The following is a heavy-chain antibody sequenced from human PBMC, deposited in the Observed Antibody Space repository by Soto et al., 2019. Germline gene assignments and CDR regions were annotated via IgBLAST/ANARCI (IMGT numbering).Heavy chain of an antibody. CDR2: IWYDGSNK. CDR1: GFTFSSYG. Sequence: GGSLRLSCAASGFTFSSYGMHWVRQAPGKGLEWVAVIWYDGSNKYYADSVKGRFTISRDNSKNTLYLQMNSLRAEDTAVYYCAREVGITVGWDYYYYMDVWGKGTTVTVSS. J-gene: IGHJ6*03. CDR3: AREVGITVGWDYYYYMDV. V-gene: IGHV3-33*01. D-gene: IGHD2-21*01.